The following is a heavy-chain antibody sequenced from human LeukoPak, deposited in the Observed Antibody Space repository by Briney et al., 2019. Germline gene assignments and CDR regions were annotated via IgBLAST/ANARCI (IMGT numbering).Heavy chain of an antibody. Sequence: PGGSLRLSCAASGFTFSSYDMHWVRQATGKGLEWVSAIGTVGDTYYPGSVKGRFTISRENAKNSLYLQMNSLRAGDTAVYYCARVWFGYFFQWGQGALVTVSS. D-gene: IGHD3-10*01. V-gene: IGHV3-13*01. CDR3: ARVWFGYFFQ. CDR2: IGTVGDT. CDR1: GFTFSSYD. J-gene: IGHJ4*02.